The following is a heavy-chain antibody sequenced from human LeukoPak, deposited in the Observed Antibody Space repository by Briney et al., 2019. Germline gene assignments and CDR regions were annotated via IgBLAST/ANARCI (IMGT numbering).Heavy chain of an antibody. J-gene: IGHJ3*02. V-gene: IGHV4-30-4*01. D-gene: IGHD1-14*01. CDR3: ARVNRRIDAFDI. CDR1: GGSISSGDYY. CDR2: IYYSGST. Sequence: SQTLSLTCTVSGGSISSGDYYWSWLRQPPGTGLERIGYIYYSGSTYYNPSLKSRVTISVNTSKNQFSLKLSSVTAADTAVYYCARVNRRIDAFDIWGQGTMVTVSS.